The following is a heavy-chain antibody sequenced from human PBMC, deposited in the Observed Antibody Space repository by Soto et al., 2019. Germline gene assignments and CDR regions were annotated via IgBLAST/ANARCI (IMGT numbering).Heavy chain of an antibody. J-gene: IGHJ3*02. V-gene: IGHV3-66*01. CDR3: AREDGYRGGDAFDI. D-gene: IGHD5-12*01. CDR2: IYSGGST. Sequence: GGSLRLSCAASGFTVSSNYMSWVRQAPGKGLEWVSVIYSGGSTYYADSVKGRFTISRDNSKNTPYLQMNSLRAEDTAVYYCAREDGYRGGDAFDIWGQRTTVTVSS. CDR1: GFTVSSNY.